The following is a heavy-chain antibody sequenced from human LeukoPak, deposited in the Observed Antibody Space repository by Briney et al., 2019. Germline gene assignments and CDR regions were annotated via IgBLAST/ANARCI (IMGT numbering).Heavy chain of an antibody. Sequence: PGRSLRLSCAASGFTFDDYAMHWVRQAPGKGLEWVSGISWNSGSIGYADSVKGRFTISRDNAKNSLYQQMNSLRAEDTALYYCAKDSSSWYGDAFDIWGQGTMVTVSS. V-gene: IGHV3-9*01. CDR1: GFTFDDYA. J-gene: IGHJ3*02. CDR3: AKDSSSWYGDAFDI. CDR2: ISWNSGSI. D-gene: IGHD6-13*01.